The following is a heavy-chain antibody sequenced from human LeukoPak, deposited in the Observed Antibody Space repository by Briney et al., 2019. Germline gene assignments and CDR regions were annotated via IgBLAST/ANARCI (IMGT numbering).Heavy chain of an antibody. CDR2: IYYSGST. V-gene: IGHV4-39*07. CDR3: ARARITMMAAFDI. J-gene: IGHJ3*02. D-gene: IGHD3-22*01. CDR1: GGSISSSNYY. Sequence: SETLSLTCTASGGSISSSNYYWGWIRQPPGKGLECIGSIYYSGSTYYNPSLKSRVTISVDTSKNQFSLKLSSVTAADTAVYYCARARITMMAAFDIWGQGTMVTVSS.